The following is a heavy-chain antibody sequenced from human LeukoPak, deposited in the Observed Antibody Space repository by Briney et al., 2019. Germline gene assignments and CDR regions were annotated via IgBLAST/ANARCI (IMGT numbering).Heavy chain of an antibody. CDR2: ISAYNGNT. D-gene: IGHD3-10*01. Sequence: ASVKVSCKASGYTFTSYGISWVRQAPGQGLKWMGWISAYNGNTNYAQKLQGRVTMTTDTSTSTAYMELRSLRSDDTAVYYCARSNVLLWFGELHDYYGMDVWGKGTTVTVSS. V-gene: IGHV1-18*04. CDR1: GYTFTSYG. CDR3: ARSNVLLWFGELHDYYGMDV. J-gene: IGHJ6*04.